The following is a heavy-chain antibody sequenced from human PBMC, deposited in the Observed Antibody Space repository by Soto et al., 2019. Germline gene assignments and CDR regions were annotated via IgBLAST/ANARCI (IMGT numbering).Heavy chain of an antibody. CDR2: ISPMFGAA. CDR3: ARQVQVHTPAFVY. D-gene: IGHD3-10*01. CDR1: GGTFNTYA. J-gene: IGHJ4*02. Sequence: QVQLVQSGAEMKKPGSSVKVSCQSSGGTFNTYAMNWVRQAPGQGPEWMGDISPMFGAANYAPEFQVRVTLTADESTGTSYMQLSRLTSEDTALYFCARQVQVHTPAFVYWGQGTLVTVSS. V-gene: IGHV1-69*19.